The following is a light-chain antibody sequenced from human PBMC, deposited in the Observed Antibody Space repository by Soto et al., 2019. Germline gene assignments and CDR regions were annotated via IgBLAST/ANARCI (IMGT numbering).Light chain of an antibody. CDR2: DAS. J-gene: IGKJ1*01. CDR3: QQYNSYWT. Sequence: DIPMTQSPSTLSASVGDRVTITCRASQSISSRLAWYQQKPGKAPKLLISDASNLESGVPSRFSGSGSGTEFTLTISSLQPDDFATYYCQQYNSYWTFGQGTKVEIK. CDR1: QSISSR. V-gene: IGKV1-5*01.